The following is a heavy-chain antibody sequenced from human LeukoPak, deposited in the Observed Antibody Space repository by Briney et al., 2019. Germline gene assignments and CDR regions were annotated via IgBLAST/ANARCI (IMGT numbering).Heavy chain of an antibody. CDR2: ISSSSGYI. D-gene: IGHD1-1*01. CDR3: ARDWVTTTGLKYYYYMDV. Sequence: GGSLRLSCAASGFTFSSYPMNWVRQAPGKGLEWVSSISSSSGYIYYADSVKGRFTISRDNAKNSLYLQMNSLRAEDTAVYYCARDWVTTTGLKYYYYMDVWGKGTTVTVSS. V-gene: IGHV3-21*01. J-gene: IGHJ6*03. CDR1: GFTFSSYP.